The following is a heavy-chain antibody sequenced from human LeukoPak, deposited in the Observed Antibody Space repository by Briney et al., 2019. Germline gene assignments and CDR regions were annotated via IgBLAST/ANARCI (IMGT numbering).Heavy chain of an antibody. J-gene: IGHJ4*02. CDR2: IYYSGST. V-gene: IGHV4-31*03. CDR1: GGSISSGGYY. CDR3: ARDGGQRGPAASSFGMYD. Sequence: PSQTLSLTCTVSGGSISSGGYYRSWIRQHPGKGLEWIGYIYYSGSTYYNPSLKSRVTISVDTSKNQFSLKLSSVTAADTAVYYCARDGGQRGPAASSFGMYDWGQGTLVTVSS. D-gene: IGHD2-2*01.